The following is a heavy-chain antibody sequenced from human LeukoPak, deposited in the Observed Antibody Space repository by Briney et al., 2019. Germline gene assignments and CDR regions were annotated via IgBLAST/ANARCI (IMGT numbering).Heavy chain of an antibody. CDR2: ISNNGGST. V-gene: IGHV3-64*04. CDR1: GFVFSSPG. CDR3: ARSIAVARFDY. J-gene: IGHJ4*02. D-gene: IGHD6-19*01. Sequence: AGGSLRLSCSASGFVFSSPGMHWVRQAPGKGLEYVSAISNNGGSTFYADSVKGRFTISRDNAKNSLYLQMNSLRAEDTAVYYCARSIAVARFDYWGQGTLVTVSS.